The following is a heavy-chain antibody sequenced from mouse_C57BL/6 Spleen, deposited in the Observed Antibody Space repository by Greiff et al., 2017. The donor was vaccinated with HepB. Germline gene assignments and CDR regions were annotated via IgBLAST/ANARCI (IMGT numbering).Heavy chain of an antibody. J-gene: IGHJ3*01. CDR2: IWGVGST. CDR3: ASGGGLGLFAY. CDR1: GFSLTSYG. D-gene: IGHD3-1*01. V-gene: IGHV2-6*01. Sequence: VQGVESGPGLVAPSQSLSITCTVSGFSLTSYGVDWVRQSPGKGLEWLGVIWGVGSTNYNSALKSRLSISKDNSKSQVFLKMNSLQTDDTAMYYCASGGGLGLFAYWGQGTLVTVSA.